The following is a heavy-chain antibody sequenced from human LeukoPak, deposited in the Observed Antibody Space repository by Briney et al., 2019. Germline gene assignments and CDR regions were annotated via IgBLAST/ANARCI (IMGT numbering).Heavy chain of an antibody. CDR2: INPNSGGT. V-gene: IGHV1-2*02. D-gene: IGHD2-21*01. J-gene: IGHJ6*03. Sequence: ATVKVSCKASGYTFTGYYMHWVRQAPGQGLEWMGWINPNSGGTNYAQKFQGRVTMTRDTSISTAYMELSRLRSDDTAVYYCASNSDWYYYYMDVWGKGTTVTVSS. CDR3: ASNSDWYYYYMDV. CDR1: GYTFTGYY.